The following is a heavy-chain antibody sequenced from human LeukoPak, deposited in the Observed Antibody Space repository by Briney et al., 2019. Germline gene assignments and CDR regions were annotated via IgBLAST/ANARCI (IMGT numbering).Heavy chain of an antibody. CDR3: ARASIAVAGPLDY. CDR1: GFTVSSNY. V-gene: IGHV3-53*01. D-gene: IGHD6-19*01. J-gene: IGHJ4*02. Sequence: PGGSLRLSCAASGFTVSSNYMSWVRQAPEKGLEWVSVIYSGGSTYYADSVKGPFTISRDNSKNTLYLQMNSLRAEDTAVYYCARASIAVAGPLDYWGQGTLVTVSS. CDR2: IYSGGST.